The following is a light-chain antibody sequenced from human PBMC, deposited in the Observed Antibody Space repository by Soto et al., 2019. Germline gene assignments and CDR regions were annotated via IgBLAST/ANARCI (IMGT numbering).Light chain of an antibody. Sequence: QSVLTQPRSVSGSPGQSVTISCTGTSSDVGHYNYVSWFQQHPGKAPKLMLYDVSKRPSGVPDRFSGSKSGNTASLTISGLQAEDEADYYCCSYAGSYTYVVFGGGTKLTVL. CDR3: CSYAGSYTYVV. V-gene: IGLV2-11*01. J-gene: IGLJ2*01. CDR2: DVS. CDR1: SSDVGHYNY.